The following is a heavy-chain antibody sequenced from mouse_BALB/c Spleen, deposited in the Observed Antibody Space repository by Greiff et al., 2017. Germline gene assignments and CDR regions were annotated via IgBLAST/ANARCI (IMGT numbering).Heavy chain of an antibody. D-gene: IGHD1-1*01. CDR1: GFTFSSYT. Sequence: EVKVVESGGGLVKPGGSLKLSCAASGFTFSSYTMSWVRQTPEKRLEWVATISSGGSYTYYPDSVKGRFTISRDNAKNTLYLQMSSLKSEDTAMYYCTRDYYGSSYSDYWGQGTTLTVSS. CDR2: ISSGGSYT. J-gene: IGHJ2*01. V-gene: IGHV5-6-4*01. CDR3: TRDYYGSSYSDY.